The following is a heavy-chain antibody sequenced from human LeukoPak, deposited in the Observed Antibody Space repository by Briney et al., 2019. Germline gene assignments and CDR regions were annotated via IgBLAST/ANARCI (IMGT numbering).Heavy chain of an antibody. CDR2: IYPRDGST. CDR1: GYSFASNY. Sequence: ASVKVSCKVSGYSFASNYIHWVRQAPGQGLEWMGMIYPRDGSTSYAQRFQDRVTVTRDTSTSTVHMELSGLRSEDTAVYYCARDQEGFDYWGQGTLVTVSS. CDR3: ARDQEGFDY. J-gene: IGHJ4*02. V-gene: IGHV1-46*01.